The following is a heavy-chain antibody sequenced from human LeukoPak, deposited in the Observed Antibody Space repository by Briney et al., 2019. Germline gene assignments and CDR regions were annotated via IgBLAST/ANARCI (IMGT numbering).Heavy chain of an antibody. CDR1: GFNFATHW. CDR2: INSDETRR. V-gene: IGHV3-74*01. D-gene: IGHD3-10*01. J-gene: IGHJ5*02. Sequence: PGGSLRLSCAASGFNFATHWMHWVRQAPGKGLLWVARINSDETRRDYADFVKGRFSISRDNAKNTVSLQMKSLRVDDTALYFCARETFGDEGLDLWGQGIRVTVSP. CDR3: ARETFGDEGLDL.